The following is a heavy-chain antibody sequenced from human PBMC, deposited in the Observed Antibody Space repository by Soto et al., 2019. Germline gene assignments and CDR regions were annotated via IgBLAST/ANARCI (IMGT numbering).Heavy chain of an antibody. Sequence: GASVKVSCKASGYTFTSYAMHWVRQAPGQRLEWMGWINAGNGNTKYSQKFQGRVTITRDTSASTAYMELSSLRSEDTAVYYCARDRRFLGGSWFDPWGQGTLVTVSS. CDR3: ARDRRFLGGSWFDP. J-gene: IGHJ5*02. V-gene: IGHV1-3*01. CDR1: GYTFTSYA. CDR2: INAGNGNT. D-gene: IGHD3-3*01.